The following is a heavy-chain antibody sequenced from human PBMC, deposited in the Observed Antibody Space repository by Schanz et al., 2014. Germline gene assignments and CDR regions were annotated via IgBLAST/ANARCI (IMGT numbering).Heavy chain of an antibody. CDR1: GGSINRYY. D-gene: IGHD3-10*01. J-gene: IGHJ4*02. CDR2: IYPSGST. Sequence: QVQLQESGPGLVKPSETLSLTCTVSGGSINRYYWSWIRQPAGKGLEWIGRIYPSGSTKYNPSLKSRVTMSVDTSKSHFSLRLNSVTAADTAVYYCARGGPLGFGELLDYWGQGALVTVSS. CDR3: ARGGPLGFGELLDY. V-gene: IGHV4-4*07.